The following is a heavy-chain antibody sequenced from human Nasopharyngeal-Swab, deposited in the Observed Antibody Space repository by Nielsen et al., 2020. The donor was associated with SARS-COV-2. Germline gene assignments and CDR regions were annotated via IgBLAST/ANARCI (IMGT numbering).Heavy chain of an antibody. CDR3: ARDVVPLVVIDVWAFDL. V-gene: IGHV1-18*01. D-gene: IGHD2-21*01. CDR2: ISPYTGHT. CDR1: GYTFTDYG. Sequence: ASVKVSCKASGYTFTDYGLTWVRQAPGQGLEWMGRISPYTGHTTYAETFKGRVTMTTDSSSNTAYLQLRSLTSDDTAVYYCARDVVPLVVIDVWAFDLWGEGTVVTVSS. J-gene: IGHJ3*01.